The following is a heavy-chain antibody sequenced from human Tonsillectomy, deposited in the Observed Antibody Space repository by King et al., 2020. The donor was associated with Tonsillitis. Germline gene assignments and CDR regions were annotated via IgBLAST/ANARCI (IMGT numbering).Heavy chain of an antibody. CDR3: ARDYDDFWSGSGGWFDP. D-gene: IGHD3-3*01. J-gene: IGHJ5*02. CDR1: GYTFTSYG. Sequence: QLVQSGAEVKKPGASVNVSCKASGYTFTSYGISWVRQAPGQGLEWMGWISAYNGNTNYAQKLQGRVTMTTDTSTSTAYMELRSLRSDDTAVYYCARDYDDFWSGSGGWFDPWGQGTLVTVSS. CDR2: ISAYNGNT. V-gene: IGHV1-18*01.